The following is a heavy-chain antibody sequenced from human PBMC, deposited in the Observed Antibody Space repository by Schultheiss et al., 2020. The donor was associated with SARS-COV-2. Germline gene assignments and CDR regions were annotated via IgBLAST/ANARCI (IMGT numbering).Heavy chain of an antibody. D-gene: IGHD2-2*01. Sequence: SQTLSLTCAVYGGSFSSYYWSWIRQPPGKGLEWIGYIYYSGSTNYNPSLKSRVTISVDTSKNQFSLKLSSVTAADTAVYYCAREPLSLGYWGQGTLVTVSS. V-gene: IGHV4-59*01. CDR2: IYYSGST. CDR1: GGSFSSYY. J-gene: IGHJ4*02. CDR3: AREPLSLGY.